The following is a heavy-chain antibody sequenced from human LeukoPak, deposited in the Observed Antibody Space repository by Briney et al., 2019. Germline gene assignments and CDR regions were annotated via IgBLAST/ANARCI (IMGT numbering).Heavy chain of an antibody. Sequence: GGSLRLSCAASGFTFSSYAMGWVRQAPGKGLECVSAISGSGDSTYYADSVKGRFTISRDNSKNTLYLQMNSLRAEDTAVYYCAKEMLELELLNWFDPWGQGTLVTVSS. J-gene: IGHJ5*02. D-gene: IGHD1-7*01. V-gene: IGHV3-23*01. CDR1: GFTFSSYA. CDR3: AKEMLELELLNWFDP. CDR2: ISGSGDST.